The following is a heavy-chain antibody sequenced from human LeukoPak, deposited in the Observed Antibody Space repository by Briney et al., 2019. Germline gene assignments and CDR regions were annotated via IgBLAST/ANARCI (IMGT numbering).Heavy chain of an antibody. V-gene: IGHV4-59*01. D-gene: IGHD3-16*01. CDR3: ARVRGDFETD. J-gene: IGHJ1*01. CDR2: RYCSGST. CDR1: GGSIISYY. Sequence: PSETLSLTCSVYGGSIISYYWTWIRQPPGKGMEWIGYRYCSGSTTYNPSLKSRVTISVDTSKSQFSLKLISVTAADTAIYYSARVRGDFETDWGQGTLVTVSS.